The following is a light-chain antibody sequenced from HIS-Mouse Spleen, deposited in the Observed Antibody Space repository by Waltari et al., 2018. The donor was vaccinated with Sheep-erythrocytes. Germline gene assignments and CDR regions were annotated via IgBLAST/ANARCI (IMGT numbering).Light chain of an antibody. J-gene: IGLJ1*01. CDR3: CSYAGSDNYV. CDR1: SSDVGGYNY. Sequence: QSALTQPRSVSGSPGQSVTISCTGTSSDVGGYNYVSWYQQHPGKAPKPKIYDVSKRPSGVPDRFSGSKSGNTASLTISGLQAEDEADYYCCSYAGSDNYVFGTGTKVTVL. V-gene: IGLV2-11*02. CDR2: DVS.